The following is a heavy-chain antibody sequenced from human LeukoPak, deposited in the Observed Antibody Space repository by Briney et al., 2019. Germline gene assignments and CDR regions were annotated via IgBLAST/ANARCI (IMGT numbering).Heavy chain of an antibody. J-gene: IGHJ6*03. CDR3: ARVGVGATHYYYYMDV. V-gene: IGHV1-18*01. CDR1: GYTFTSYG. D-gene: IGHD1-26*01. CDR2: ISAYNGNT. Sequence: ASVKVSCKASGYTFTSYGISWVRQAPGQGLEWMGWISAYNGNTNYAQKLQGRVTMTTDTSTSTAYMELRSLRSDDTAVYYCARVGVGATHYYYYMDVWGKGTTVTVSS.